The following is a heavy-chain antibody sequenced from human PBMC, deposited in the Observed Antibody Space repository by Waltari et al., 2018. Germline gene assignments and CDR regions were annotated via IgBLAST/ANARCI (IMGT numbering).Heavy chain of an antibody. CDR2: FGPEDAEP. D-gene: IGHD2-21*02. Sequence: QVQLVQSGAEVKKPGASVKVSCKVAGYTLTELSMHWVRQAPGKGLEWMGGFGPEDAEPISAQKFKGRGTVTEDTSTETAYMELSSLRSEDTAVYYWATALLGDPSDYGMDVWGQGTTVTVSS. CDR3: ATALLGDPSDYGMDV. CDR1: GYTLTELS. V-gene: IGHV1-24*01. J-gene: IGHJ6*02.